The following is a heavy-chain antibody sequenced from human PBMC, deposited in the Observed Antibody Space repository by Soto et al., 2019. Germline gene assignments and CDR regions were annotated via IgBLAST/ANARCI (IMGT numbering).Heavy chain of an antibody. Sequence: PGGSLRLSCAASGFTFSRYAMSWVRQAPGKGLEWVSAISGSGGSTYYADSVKGRFTISRDNSKNTLYLQMNSLRAEGTAVYYCAYSSTPFDYWGQGTLVTVSS. J-gene: IGHJ4*02. CDR3: AYSSTPFDY. CDR1: GFTFSRYA. V-gene: IGHV3-23*01. D-gene: IGHD6-13*01. CDR2: ISGSGGST.